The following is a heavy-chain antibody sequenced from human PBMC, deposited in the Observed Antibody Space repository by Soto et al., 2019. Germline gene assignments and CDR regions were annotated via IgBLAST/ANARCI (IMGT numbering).Heavy chain of an antibody. CDR1: GGSISSSSYY. V-gene: IGHV4-39*01. J-gene: IGHJ4*02. Sequence: SETLSLTCTVSGGSISSSSYYWGWIRQPPGKGLEWIGSIYYSGSTYYNPSLKSRVTISVDTSKNQFSLKLSSVTAADTAVYYCARRGYSYDFDYWGQGTLVTVSS. CDR3: ARRGYSYDFDY. D-gene: IGHD5-18*01. CDR2: IYYSGST.